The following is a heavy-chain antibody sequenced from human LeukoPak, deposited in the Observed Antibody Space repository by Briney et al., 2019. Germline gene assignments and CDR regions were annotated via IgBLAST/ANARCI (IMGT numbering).Heavy chain of an antibody. J-gene: IGHJ4*02. D-gene: IGHD1-1*01. Sequence: PSETLSLTCTVSGGSISSGGYFWSWIRQHPGKGLEWVGYISNSGSTSYNPSLKSRVTLSVDTSKNQFSLKLSSVTAADTAVYYCARPDNWNAFEYWGQGTLVTVSS. CDR3: ARPDNWNAFEY. CDR2: ISNSGST. V-gene: IGHV4-31*03. CDR1: GGSISSGGYF.